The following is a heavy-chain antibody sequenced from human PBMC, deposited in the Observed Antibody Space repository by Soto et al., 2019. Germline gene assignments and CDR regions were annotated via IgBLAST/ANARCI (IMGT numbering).Heavy chain of an antibody. CDR1: GFTFSSYW. CDR3: ARDFGIGSGWPDDAFDI. Sequence: GGSLRLSCAASGFTFSSYWMNWVRQAPGKGLEWVANIKQDGSEKNYVDSVKGRFTISRDNAKNSLYLQMNSLRAEDTAVYYCARDFGIGSGWPDDAFDIWGQGTMVTVSS. J-gene: IGHJ3*02. V-gene: IGHV3-7*01. D-gene: IGHD6-19*01. CDR2: IKQDGSEK.